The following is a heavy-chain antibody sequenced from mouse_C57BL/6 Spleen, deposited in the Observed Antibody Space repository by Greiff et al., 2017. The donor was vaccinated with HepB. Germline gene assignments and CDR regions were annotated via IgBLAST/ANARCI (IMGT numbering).Heavy chain of an antibody. D-gene: IGHD1-1*01. CDR1: GYSFTGYY. J-gene: IGHJ3*01. Sequence: DVQLQESGPELVKPGASVKISCKASGYSFTGYYMNWVKQSPEKSLEWIGEINPSTGGTTYNQKFKAKATLTVDKSSSTAYMQLKSLTSEDSAVYYCARKASITTVPFAYWGQGTLVTVSA. CDR3: ARKASITTVPFAY. V-gene: IGHV1-42*01. CDR2: INPSTGGT.